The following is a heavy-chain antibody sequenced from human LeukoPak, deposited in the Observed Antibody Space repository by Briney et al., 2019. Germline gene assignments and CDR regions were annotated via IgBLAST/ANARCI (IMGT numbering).Heavy chain of an antibody. V-gene: IGHV4-39*07. J-gene: IGHJ5*01. CDR1: GGSISSSSYY. Sequence: SETLSLTCTVSGGSISSSSYYWSWIRQPPGKGLEWIGEINHSGSTNYNPSLKSRVTISVDTSKNQFSLKLSSVTAADTAVYYCASCIVDTATWFDSWGQGTLVTVSS. CDR3: ASCIVDTATWFDS. D-gene: IGHD5-18*01. CDR2: INHSGST.